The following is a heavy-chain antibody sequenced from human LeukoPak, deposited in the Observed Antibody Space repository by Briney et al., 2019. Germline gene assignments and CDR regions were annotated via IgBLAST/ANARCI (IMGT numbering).Heavy chain of an antibody. Sequence: GGSLRLSCTTSGLTFSTSGFNWVRQAPAKGLELVASIGPTGFDRYHADSIKGRFTISRDNANNFLYLQMDSLRAEDTAVYYCATETNGRHYDYWGQGTLLTVSS. CDR3: ATETNGRHYDY. J-gene: IGHJ4*02. CDR2: IGPTGFDR. CDR1: GLTFSTSG. D-gene: IGHD1-14*01. V-gene: IGHV3-21*06.